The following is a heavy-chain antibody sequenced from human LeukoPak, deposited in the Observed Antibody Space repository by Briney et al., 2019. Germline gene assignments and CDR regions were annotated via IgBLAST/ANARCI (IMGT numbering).Heavy chain of an antibody. CDR2: INDSGST. CDR1: GDFFSKYC. CDR3: ASRVLASSDFDY. J-gene: IGHJ4*02. Sequence: SETLSLTCAVCGDFFSKYCWSWIRQPPWRGLEGIGEINDSGSTNYNPSLKSRVTISVDTSKNQFSLKLSSVTSADTAVYYCASRVLASSDFDYWGQGTLVTVSS. V-gene: IGHV4-34*01. D-gene: IGHD2-8*02.